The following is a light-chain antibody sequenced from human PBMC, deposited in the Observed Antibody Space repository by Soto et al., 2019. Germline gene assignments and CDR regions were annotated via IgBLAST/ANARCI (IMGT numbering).Light chain of an antibody. Sequence: ILMTQSPATLSVSPGERATLSCRASQSVSNNFAWYQQKPGQAPRLLIYDASTRATGIPARFSGSGSGTEFTLTISGLQAEDFAVYYCQQYNNWPPWTFGKGNKVEIK. J-gene: IGKJ1*01. V-gene: IGKV3-15*01. CDR1: QSVSNN. CDR2: DAS. CDR3: QQYNNWPPWT.